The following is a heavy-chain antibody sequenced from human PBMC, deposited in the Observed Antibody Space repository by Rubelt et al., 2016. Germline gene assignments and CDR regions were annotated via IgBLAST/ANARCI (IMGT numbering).Heavy chain of an antibody. Sequence: QVQLQESGPGLVKPSETLSLTCTVSGGSISSYYWSWIRQPPGKGLEWIGYIYCSGSTNYNPPLRSRVTISVDTARNQFSRKLSAVTAADTAVYYCAREGVDTAMVVDYWGQGTLVTVSA. CDR3: AREGVDTAMVVDY. V-gene: IGHV4-59*12. CDR1: GGSISSYY. D-gene: IGHD5-18*01. CDR2: IYCSGST. J-gene: IGHJ4*02.